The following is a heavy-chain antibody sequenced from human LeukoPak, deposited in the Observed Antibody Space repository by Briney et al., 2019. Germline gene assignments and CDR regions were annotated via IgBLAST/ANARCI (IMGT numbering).Heavy chain of an antibody. CDR2: IRGSGGST. J-gene: IGHJ4*02. CDR3: AKRGASGSYYPFDY. Sequence: GGSLRLSCAASGFTFSSYAMSWVRQAPGKGLEWVSAIRGSGGSTYYADSVKGRFTISRDNSKNTLYVQMNSLRAEDTAVYYYAKRGASGSYYPFDYWGQGTLVAVSS. V-gene: IGHV3-23*01. D-gene: IGHD1-26*01. CDR1: GFTFSSYA.